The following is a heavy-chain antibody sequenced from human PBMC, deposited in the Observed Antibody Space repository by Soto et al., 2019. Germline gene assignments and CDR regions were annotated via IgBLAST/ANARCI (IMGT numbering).Heavy chain of an antibody. J-gene: IGHJ4*02. CDR1: GFIFKNYG. CDR2: IWQDGNNY. CDR3: ARDPGQDEAIDY. V-gene: IGHV3-33*01. Sequence: QVQLVESGGGVVQPGRSLRLSCEASGFIFKNYGMHWVRQAPGKGLEWVAVIWQDGNNYNYTDSVKGRVTVSRDNFKNTLYLQMDSLRAEDTAIYYCARDPGQDEAIDYWGQGALVTVSS.